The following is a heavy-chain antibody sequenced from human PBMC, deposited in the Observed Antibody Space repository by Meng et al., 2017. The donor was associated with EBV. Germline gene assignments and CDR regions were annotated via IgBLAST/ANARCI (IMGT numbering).Heavy chain of an antibody. CDR3: ARVGIAVAGTGDY. J-gene: IGHJ4*02. D-gene: IGHD6-19*01. CDR2: INTNSGGT. Sequence: QPTHTGPEVKMPGSSVKASCKASGYTFNGYYIHWVRQAPGQGLEWMGRINTNSGGTNQSQKFQGRVTMTRDTSISTAYMELSRLRADDTAVYYCARVGIAVAGTGDYWGQGTLVTVSS. CDR1: GYTFNGYY. V-gene: IGHV1-2*06.